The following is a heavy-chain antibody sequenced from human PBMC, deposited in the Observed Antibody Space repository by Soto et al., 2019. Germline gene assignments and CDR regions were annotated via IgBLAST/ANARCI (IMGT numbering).Heavy chain of an antibody. V-gene: IGHV2-5*02. J-gene: IGHJ4*02. Sequence: QITLKESGPTLVKPTQTLTLTCTFSGFSLSTSGVGVGWIRQPPGKALEWLTLIYWDDDKRNSPSLKSRLTITHDNSKNQVVLTMTNMDPVDTATDYFSRQWGPKYYFDYWGQGTLVTVSS. CDR2: IYWDDDK. D-gene: IGHD6-19*01. CDR1: GFSLSTSGVG. CDR3: SRQWGPKYYFDY.